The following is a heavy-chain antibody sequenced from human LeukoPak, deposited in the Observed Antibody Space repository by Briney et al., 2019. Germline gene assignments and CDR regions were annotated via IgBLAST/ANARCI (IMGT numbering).Heavy chain of an antibody. CDR1: GVTFSGSA. J-gene: IGHJ4*02. V-gene: IGHV3-73*01. Sequence: PAGSLKLSCAAPGVTFSGSAMHWVRQASGKGLEWVGRITSKPNSYETVYAASMNGRFTISRNDSKNTAYLQMNSLKTEDTAVYYCAGGRGWYSPDYWGQGTLVTVSS. D-gene: IGHD6-19*01. CDR2: ITSKPNSYET. CDR3: AGGRGWYSPDY.